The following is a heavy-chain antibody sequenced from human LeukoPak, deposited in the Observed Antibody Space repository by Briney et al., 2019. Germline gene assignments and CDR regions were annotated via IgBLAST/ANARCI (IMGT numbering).Heavy chain of an antibody. CDR3: ARGDYGGNSDRWGPLSGLNWFDP. J-gene: IGHJ5*02. Sequence: SVKVSCKASLGTFSSYAISWVRQAPGQGLGWMGRIIPIFGTANYAQKSQGRLTITTDEPTSTAHMELSSLRSEDTAVYYCARGDYGGNSDRWGPLSGLNWFDPWGQGTLVTVSS. CDR1: LGTFSSYA. D-gene: IGHD4-23*01. V-gene: IGHV1-69*05. CDR2: IIPIFGTA.